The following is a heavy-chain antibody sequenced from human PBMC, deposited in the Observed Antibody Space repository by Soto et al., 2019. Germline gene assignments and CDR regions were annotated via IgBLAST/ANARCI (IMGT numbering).Heavy chain of an antibody. Sequence: PGGSLRLSCAASGFTFSSYGMHWVRQAPGKGLEWLAVISFDGSYKYHADSVKGRFTISRDNSKNTLYLQMNSLRAEDTAVYYCARGRYYYDSTALDPWGQGTLVTVSS. CDR3: ARGRYYYDSTALDP. CDR2: ISFDGSYK. CDR1: GFTFSSYG. D-gene: IGHD3-22*01. J-gene: IGHJ5*02. V-gene: IGHV3-30*03.